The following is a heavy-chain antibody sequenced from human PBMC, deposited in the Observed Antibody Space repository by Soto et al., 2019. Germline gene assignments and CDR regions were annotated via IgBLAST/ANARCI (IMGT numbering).Heavy chain of an antibody. CDR3: ARHAVCSGGSCYNAFDI. J-gene: IGHJ3*02. Sequence: QLQLQESGPGLVKPSETLSLTCTVSGGSISSSSYYWGWIRQPPGKGLEWIGSIYYSGSTYYNPSLKSRVTISVDTSKNQFSLKLSSVTAADTAVYYCARHAVCSGGSCYNAFDIWGQGTMVTVSS. CDR1: GGSISSSSYY. V-gene: IGHV4-39*01. D-gene: IGHD2-15*01. CDR2: IYYSGST.